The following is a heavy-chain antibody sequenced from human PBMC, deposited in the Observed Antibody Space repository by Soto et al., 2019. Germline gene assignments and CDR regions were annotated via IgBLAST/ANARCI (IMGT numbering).Heavy chain of an antibody. V-gene: IGHV4-34*01. D-gene: IGHD6-19*01. J-gene: IGHJ6*02. CDR1: GGSVSGYY. CDR2: INHSVST. CDR3: ARAKIAVAYYYYGMDV. Sequence: XESLSLTCAVYGGSVSGYYWSWIRQTPGKGLEWIGEINHSVSTNYNPSLKSRVTISVDTSKNQFSLKLSSVTAADTAVYYCARAKIAVAYYYYGMDVWGQGTTVTVSS.